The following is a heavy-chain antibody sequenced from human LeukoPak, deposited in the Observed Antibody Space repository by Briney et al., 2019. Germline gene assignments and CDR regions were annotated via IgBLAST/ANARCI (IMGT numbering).Heavy chain of an antibody. CDR2: IYYTGNT. CDR1: GESFSDYY. V-gene: IGHV4-34*01. Sequence: SETLSLTCAVYGESFSDYYWGWIRQPPGKGLEWIGNIYYTGNTYYNPSLKSRVTISLDTSKNQFSLKVISMTAADTAVYYCTKSDGSGLIRICGRGTMVTVSS. J-gene: IGHJ3*02. D-gene: IGHD3-22*01. CDR3: TKSDGSGLIRI.